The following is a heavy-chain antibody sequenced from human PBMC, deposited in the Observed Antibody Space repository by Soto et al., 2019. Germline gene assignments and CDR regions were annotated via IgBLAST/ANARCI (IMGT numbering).Heavy chain of an antibody. CDR1: GGSFSGYY. J-gene: IGHJ4*02. CDR2: INHSGST. CDR3: ARGIHDYGRLDY. D-gene: IGHD4-17*01. Sequence: PSETLSLTCAVYGGSFSGYYWSWIRQPPGKGLEWIGEINHSGSTNYNPSLKSRVTISVDTSKNQFSLKLSSVTAADTAVYYCARGIHDYGRLDYWGQGTLVTVSS. V-gene: IGHV4-34*01.